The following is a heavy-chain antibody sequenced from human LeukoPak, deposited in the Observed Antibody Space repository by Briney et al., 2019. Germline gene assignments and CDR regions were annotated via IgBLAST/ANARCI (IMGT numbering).Heavy chain of an antibody. J-gene: IGHJ4*02. D-gene: IGHD6-13*01. CDR1: GGSISSSSYY. CDR2: IYYSGST. Sequence: SETLSLTCTVSGGSISSSSYYWGWIRQPPGKGLEWIGSIYYSGSTYYNPSLKSRVTISVDTSKNQFSLKLSSVTAADTAVYYCARQSGPGGIAATKPFDYWGQGTLVTVSS. CDR3: ARQSGPGGIAATKPFDY. V-gene: IGHV4-39*01.